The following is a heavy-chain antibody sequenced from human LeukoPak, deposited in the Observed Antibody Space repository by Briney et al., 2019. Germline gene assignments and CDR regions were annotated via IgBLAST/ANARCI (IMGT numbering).Heavy chain of an antibody. CDR3: AKSGYNRFDY. J-gene: IGHJ4*02. D-gene: IGHD5-24*01. Sequence: GRSLRLSCAAPGFTFSSYAMHWVRQAPGQGLEWVAVISYDGSNKYYADSVKGRFTISRDNSKNTLYPQMNSLRVEDTAVYYCAKSGYNRFDYWGEGTLVSVSS. V-gene: IGHV3-30*04. CDR1: GFTFSSYA. CDR2: ISYDGSNK.